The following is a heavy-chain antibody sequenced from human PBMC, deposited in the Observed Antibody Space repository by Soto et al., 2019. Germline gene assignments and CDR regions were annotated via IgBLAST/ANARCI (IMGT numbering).Heavy chain of an antibody. CDR1: GFTFSNYA. Sequence: GGSLRFSCAASGFTFSNYAMSWVRQAPGKGLEWVSTISGSGSNTYYADSVKGRFTISRDSSKNTLYLQMNSLRAEDTAVYYCAKDRVVRGVAGAFDIWGQGTMVTVSS. D-gene: IGHD3-10*01. V-gene: IGHV3-23*01. CDR2: ISGSGSNT. J-gene: IGHJ3*02. CDR3: AKDRVVRGVAGAFDI.